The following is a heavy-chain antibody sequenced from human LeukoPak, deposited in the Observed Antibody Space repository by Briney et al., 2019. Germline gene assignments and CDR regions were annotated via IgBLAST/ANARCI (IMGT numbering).Heavy chain of an antibody. Sequence: GEALMIYCEGSGVSFIRYWIGWVRQVPGKGVELMGISYPGDSDPRYSPAFQAQVTISAEQSISTAYLQWSSLKAPDTAMYYWALTTMVSGDMHVSGTGTTVTLS. D-gene: IGHD5-18*01. J-gene: IGHJ6*03. CDR1: GVSFIRYW. CDR2: SYPGDSDP. V-gene: IGHV5-51*01. CDR3: ALTTMVSGDMHV.